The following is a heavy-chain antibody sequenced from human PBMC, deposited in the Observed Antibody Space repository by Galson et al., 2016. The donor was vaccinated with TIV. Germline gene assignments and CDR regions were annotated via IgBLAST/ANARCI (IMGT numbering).Heavy chain of an antibody. D-gene: IGHD3-16*02. CDR1: GGSVSSSTYF. Sequence: ETLSLTCTVSGGSVSSSTYFWAWVRQPPGEGLEWIGTVYYDGTTYTNPSLKSPVTLSVDSSKNQISLKLSSVTAADTAIYFCARHGPWSFYFDYWGQGTLVAVSS. J-gene: IGHJ4*02. CDR3: ARHGPWSFYFDY. CDR2: VYYDGTT. V-gene: IGHV4-39*01.